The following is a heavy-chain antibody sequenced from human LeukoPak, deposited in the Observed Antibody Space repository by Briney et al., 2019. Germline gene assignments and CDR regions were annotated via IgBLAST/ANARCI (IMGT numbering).Heavy chain of an antibody. CDR2: INPNSGGT. V-gene: IGHV1-2*02. CDR1: GYTFTSYY. Sequence: GASVKVSCKASGYTFTSYYMHWVRQAPGQGLEWMGWINPNSGGTNYAQKFQGRVTMSRDTSISTAYMELSRLRSDDTDVYYCARDPPGKSTQEAHNDAFDIWGQGTMVTVSS. D-gene: IGHD4-23*01. CDR3: ARDPPGKSTQEAHNDAFDI. J-gene: IGHJ3*02.